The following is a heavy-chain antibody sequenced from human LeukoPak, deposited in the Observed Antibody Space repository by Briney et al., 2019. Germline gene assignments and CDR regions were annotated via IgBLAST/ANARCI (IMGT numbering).Heavy chain of an antibody. Sequence: SETLSLTCTVSGGSISSYYWNWIRQPPGKGLEWIGYIYYTGSTNYNPSLKSRVTMSVDTSKNQFSLNLRSVTPEDTAVYYCARNLIPEQLVLNFWGQGTLVTVSS. V-gene: IGHV4-59*01. CDR3: ARNLIPEQLVLNF. CDR2: IYYTGST. CDR1: GGSISSYY. J-gene: IGHJ4*02. D-gene: IGHD6-13*01.